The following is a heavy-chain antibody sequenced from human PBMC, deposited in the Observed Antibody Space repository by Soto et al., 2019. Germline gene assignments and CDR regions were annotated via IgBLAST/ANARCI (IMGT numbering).Heavy chain of an antibody. Sequence: GGSLRLSCAASGFTFRTYAMHWVPQAPGKGLEWVAVISYDGSNTYYADSVKGRFTISRDNSKNTLYLQMNSLRTEDSAVYYCARDSETNGYSYDYFDYWGQGTLVTVSS. CDR2: ISYDGSNT. CDR1: GFTFRTYA. J-gene: IGHJ4*02. D-gene: IGHD5-18*01. CDR3: ARDSETNGYSYDYFDY. V-gene: IGHV3-30*04.